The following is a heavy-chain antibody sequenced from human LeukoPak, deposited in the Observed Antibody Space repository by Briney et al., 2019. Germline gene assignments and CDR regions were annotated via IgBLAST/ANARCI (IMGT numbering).Heavy chain of an antibody. V-gene: IGHV1-18*01. CDR1: GYTFTSYG. J-gene: IGHJ4*02. D-gene: IGHD6-13*01. CDR3: ARWVSSWNAVDY. Sequence: ASVKVSCKASGYTFTSYGISWVRQAPGQGLEWMGWISAYNGNTNYAQKFQGRVTMTTDTSTSTAYMELRSLRSDDTAVYYCARWVSSWNAVDYWGQGTLVTVSS. CDR2: ISAYNGNT.